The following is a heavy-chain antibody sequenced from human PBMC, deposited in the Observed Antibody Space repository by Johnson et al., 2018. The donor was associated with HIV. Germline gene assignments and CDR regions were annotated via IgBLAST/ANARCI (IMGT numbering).Heavy chain of an antibody. D-gene: IGHD6-13*01. CDR3: ASAGRQQLVLDAFDI. CDR1: GYTFSSYA. Sequence: VQLVESGGGVVQPGRSLRLSCAASGYTFSSYAMHWVRQAPGKGLDWVASIMVQGSEKYYVDSVKGRFTISRDIPRNSVYLQMNGLRVDDKAVDYCASAGRQQLVLDAFDIWGQGTMVTVSS. V-gene: IGHV3-7*01. CDR2: IMVQGSEK. J-gene: IGHJ3*02.